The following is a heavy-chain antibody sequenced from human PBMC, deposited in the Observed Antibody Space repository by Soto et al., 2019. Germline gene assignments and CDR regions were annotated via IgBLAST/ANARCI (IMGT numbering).Heavy chain of an antibody. Sequence: SETLSLTCIVSGDSVTSGSYYWTWLRQPPGKGLEWIGYISYTGRTKYNPSLQSRVTISVDTSKNDFSLNLSSVTAADTAVYFCAREWGLLPYYVMNVWGHGTAVTVYS. J-gene: IGHJ6*02. V-gene: IGHV4-61*03. CDR3: AREWGLLPYYVMNV. CDR1: GDSVTSGSYY. CDR2: ISYTGRT. D-gene: IGHD7-27*01.